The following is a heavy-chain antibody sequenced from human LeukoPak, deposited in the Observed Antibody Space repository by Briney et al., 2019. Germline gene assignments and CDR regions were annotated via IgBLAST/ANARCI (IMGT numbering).Heavy chain of an antibody. J-gene: IGHJ4*02. D-gene: IGHD1-14*01. Sequence: GGSLRLSCAASGFTFSSCGFNWVRQAPGKGLEWVSSIGPTGTDRYHADSVRGRFTISRDNAKNSMYLQMDSLRDEDTAVYYCATGTIGRHYDYWGQGTLLTVSS. CDR1: GFTFSSCG. CDR3: ATGTIGRHYDY. V-gene: IGHV3-21*01. CDR2: IGPTGTDR.